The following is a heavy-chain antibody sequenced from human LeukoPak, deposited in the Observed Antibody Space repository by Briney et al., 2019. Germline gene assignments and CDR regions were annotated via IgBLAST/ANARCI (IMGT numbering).Heavy chain of an antibody. CDR3: ARVEDDFGDHYFGMDV. CDR2: ISKSGSNI. J-gene: IGHJ6*02. CDR1: GFTFSSYE. Sequence: GGSLRLSCTASGFTFSSYEMNWVRQAPGKGLEWVSYISKSGSNIHYADSVKGRFTTSRDNAQNSLYLQMSSLRAEDTAVYYCARVEDDFGDHYFGMDVWGQGTTVTVSS. D-gene: IGHD4-17*01. V-gene: IGHV3-48*03.